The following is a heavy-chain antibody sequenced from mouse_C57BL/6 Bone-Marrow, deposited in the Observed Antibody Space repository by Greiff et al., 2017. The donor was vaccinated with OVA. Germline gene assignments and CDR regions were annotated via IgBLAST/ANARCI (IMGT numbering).Heavy chain of an antibody. V-gene: IGHV4-1*01. J-gene: IGHJ1*03. CDR3: ERPPRYGSSYWDFDD. CDR1: GVDFSRYW. CDR2: INPDSSTI. Sequence: AGGGVDFSRYWMSWVRRAPGKGLEWIGEINPDSSTINYAPSLKDKFIISRDNAKNTLYLQMSKVRSEDTALYYGERPPRYGSSYWDFDDWGKGTTVTVSS. D-gene: IGHD1-1*01.